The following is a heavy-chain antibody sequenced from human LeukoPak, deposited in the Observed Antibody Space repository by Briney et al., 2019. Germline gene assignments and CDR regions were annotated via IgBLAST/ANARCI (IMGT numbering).Heavy chain of an antibody. CDR3: VWGSYETFDI. V-gene: IGHV3-72*01. Sequence: PGGYLRLSCAASGFTFSDHYMDWVRPAPGQGLPWVGRTRNKANSYTTEYAASVKGRFTISRDDSKNSLYLQMNSLKTEDTAVYYCVWGSYETFDIWGQGTMVTVSS. D-gene: IGHD1-26*01. J-gene: IGHJ3*02. CDR1: GFTFSDHY. CDR2: TRNKANSYTT.